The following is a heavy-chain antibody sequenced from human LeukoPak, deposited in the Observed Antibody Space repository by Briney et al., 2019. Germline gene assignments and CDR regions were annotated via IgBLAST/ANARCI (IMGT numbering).Heavy chain of an antibody. Sequence: PSRTLSLTCAVSGGSISSSNWWSWVRQPPGKGLEWIGEIYHSGSTNYNPSLKSRVTISVDTSKNQFSLKLSSVTAADTAVYYCARHAELGIGDYYYYYMDVWGKGTTVTVSS. J-gene: IGHJ6*03. CDR1: GGSISSSNW. CDR3: ARHAELGIGDYYYYYMDV. D-gene: IGHD7-27*01. CDR2: IYHSGST. V-gene: IGHV4-4*02.